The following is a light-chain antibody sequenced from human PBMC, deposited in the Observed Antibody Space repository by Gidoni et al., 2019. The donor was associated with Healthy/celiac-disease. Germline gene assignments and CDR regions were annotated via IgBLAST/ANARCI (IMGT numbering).Light chain of an antibody. CDR2: AAS. V-gene: IGKV1-39*01. CDR3: QQSYSTPP. CDR1: QSISSY. J-gene: IGKJ2*01. Sequence: DIQMTQSPSSLSASVGDRVTITCRASQSISSYLNWYQQKPGKAPKLLIYAASSLQSGVPSRFSGSGSGTDFTLNISRLQAEDFGTYYCQQSYSTPPFGQGTKLEIK.